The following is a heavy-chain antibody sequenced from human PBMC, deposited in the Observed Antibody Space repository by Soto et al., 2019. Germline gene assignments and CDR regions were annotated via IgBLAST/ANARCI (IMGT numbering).Heavy chain of an antibody. CDR1: GGTFSNHA. V-gene: IGHV1-69*15. D-gene: IGHD2-2*01. J-gene: IGHJ3*02. CDR2: IIPIFSTT. Sequence: QVHLVQSGAEVKKPESSVKVSCKASGGTFSNHAINWVRQAPGQGLVLMGRIIPIFSTTNYAQKFQGRVTFTADESTVTAYMDMSRIKQDDTAVYDCAREGPAKGTFREDVLDIWGQGTLVTVSS. CDR3: AREGPAKGTFREDVLDI.